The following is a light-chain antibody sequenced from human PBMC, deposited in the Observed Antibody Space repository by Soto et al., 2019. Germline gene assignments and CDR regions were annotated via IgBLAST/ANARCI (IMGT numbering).Light chain of an antibody. J-gene: IGLJ2*01. CDR3: KVWDRNTDPRVV. V-gene: IGLV3-21*01. Sequence: SYELTQPTSVSVAPGKTATFTCGGDNIGTRSVHWHQQKPGQAPVLVIYRDTHRPTGIPDRFSGSNSENTATLTISRVEAGDEGDFYCKVWDRNTDPRVVFDGGTKLTVL. CDR2: RDT. CDR1: NIGTRS.